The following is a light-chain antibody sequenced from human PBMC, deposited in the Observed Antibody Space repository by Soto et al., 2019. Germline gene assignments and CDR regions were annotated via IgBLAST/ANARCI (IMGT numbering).Light chain of an antibody. CDR3: SSYASSITVI. CDR1: SSDVGRYNY. J-gene: IGLJ2*01. V-gene: IGLV2-14*01. Sequence: QSALTQPASVSGSLGQSITISCTGTSSDVGRYNYVSWYQQKPGKAPKLMIYDVTNRPSGVSNRFSGSKSGNTASLTISGLQAEDEADYHCSSYASSITVIFGGGTKLTVL. CDR2: DVT.